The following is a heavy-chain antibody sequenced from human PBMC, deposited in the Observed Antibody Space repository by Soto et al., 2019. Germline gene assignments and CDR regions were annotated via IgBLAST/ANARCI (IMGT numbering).Heavy chain of an antibody. CDR2: FYSADSDT. Sequence: GESRKISCKGSGYSFANYCIAWVRQMPGKGLEWMGIFYSADSDTRYSPSFQGQVVISGDKSINTAYLQWTSLKASDTAMYYCARGSSGFYDYWGQGTLVTVSS. J-gene: IGHJ4*02. CDR3: ARGSSGFYDY. V-gene: IGHV5-51*01. CDR1: GYSFANYC. D-gene: IGHD6-19*01.